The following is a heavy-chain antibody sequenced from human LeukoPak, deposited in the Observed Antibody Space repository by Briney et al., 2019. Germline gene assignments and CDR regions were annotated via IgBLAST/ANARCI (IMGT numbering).Heavy chain of an antibody. CDR3: AKDRASMWCSSSSCYYFDN. CDR2: ISYDGSNK. V-gene: IGHV3-30*18. Sequence: GRSLRLSCVASGFTFSSYSMHWVRQAPGKGLEWVAVISYDGSNKYYADSVKGRFTISRDNSKNTLYLQMNSLRAEDTAVYYCAKDRASMWCSSSSCYYFDNWGQGTLVTVSS. CDR1: GFTFSSYS. D-gene: IGHD2-2*01. J-gene: IGHJ4*02.